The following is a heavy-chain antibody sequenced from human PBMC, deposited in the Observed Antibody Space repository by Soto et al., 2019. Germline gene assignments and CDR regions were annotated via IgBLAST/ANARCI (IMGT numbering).Heavy chain of an antibody. Sequence: QVQLVQSGDEVRKPGSSVKVSCKASGYIFVNYGIAWVRQAPGQGLEWMGWISTYSGNTHYASKVQGRLTMTTDTSTTTAYMDLGALTPDATAVYYGAMVDNYVTPTPLDVWGQGTTVTVSS. J-gene: IGHJ6*02. CDR1: GYIFVNYG. D-gene: IGHD3-16*01. CDR2: ISTYSGNT. CDR3: AMVDNYVTPTPLDV. V-gene: IGHV1-18*01.